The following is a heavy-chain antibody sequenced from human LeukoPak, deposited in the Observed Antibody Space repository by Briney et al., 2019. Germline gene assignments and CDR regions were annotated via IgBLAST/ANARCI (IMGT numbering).Heavy chain of an antibody. CDR3: ARQGYGANPSPLGY. CDR2: INPGDSDI. Sequence: GESLKTSCKGSGYRFTSYWIGWVRQIPGKGLEWIRIINPGDSDIRYSPSFQGQVTISLDKFITTAYLQWSSLKASDTAVYYCARQGYGANPSPLGYWGQGTLVTVSS. CDR1: GYRFTSYW. J-gene: IGHJ4*02. V-gene: IGHV5-51*01. D-gene: IGHD4-23*01.